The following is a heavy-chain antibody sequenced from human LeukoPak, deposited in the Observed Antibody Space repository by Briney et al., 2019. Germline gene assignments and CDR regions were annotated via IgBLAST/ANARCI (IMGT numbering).Heavy chain of an antibody. J-gene: IGHJ6*03. CDR1: GFTFSNAW. V-gene: IGHV3-15*01. CDR2: IKSKTDGGTT. Sequence: GGSLRLSCAASGFTFSNAWMSWVRQAPGKGLEWVGRIKSKTDGGTTDYAAPVKGRFTISRDDSKNTLYLQMNSLKTEDTAVYYCTTDPLYYYDSSGYSYMDVWGKGTTVTVSS. CDR3: TTDPLYYYDSSGYSYMDV. D-gene: IGHD3-22*01.